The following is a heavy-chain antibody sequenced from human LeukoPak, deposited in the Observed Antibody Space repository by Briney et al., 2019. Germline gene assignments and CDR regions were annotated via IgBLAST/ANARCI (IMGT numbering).Heavy chain of an antibody. CDR2: INPNSGGT. J-gene: IGHJ4*02. D-gene: IGHD5-12*01. CDR1: GYTFTGYY. Sequence: ASVKVSCKASGYTFTGYYMHWVRQAPGQGLEWMGWINPNSGGTNYAQRFQGWVTMTRDTSISTAYMELSRLRSDDTAVYYCARAGYSGYDFSYWGQGTLVTVSS. V-gene: IGHV1-2*04. CDR3: ARAGYSGYDFSY.